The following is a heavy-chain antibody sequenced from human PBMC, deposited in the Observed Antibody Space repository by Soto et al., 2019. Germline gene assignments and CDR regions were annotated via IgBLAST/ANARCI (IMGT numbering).Heavy chain of an antibody. J-gene: IGHJ4*02. CDR1: GYSFTSYW. CDR2: IYPGDSDT. Sequence: GESLKISCKTSGYSFTSYWIGWVRQMPGKGLEWMGIIYPGDSDTRYSPSFQGQVTVSADKSISTAYLQWGSLKASDTAMYYCARHMIRGVLTTNFDYWGQGTLVTVSS. V-gene: IGHV5-51*01. D-gene: IGHD3-10*01. CDR3: ARHMIRGVLTTNFDY.